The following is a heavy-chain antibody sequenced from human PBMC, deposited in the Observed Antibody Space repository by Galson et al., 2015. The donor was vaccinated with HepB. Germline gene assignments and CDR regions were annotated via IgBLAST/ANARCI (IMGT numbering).Heavy chain of an antibody. Sequence: SVKVSCKASGGTFSSYAISWVRRAPGQGLEWMGGIIPILGIANYAQKLQGRVTITADKSTSTAYMELSSLRSEDTAVYYCARGGYCSGGSCYNNWFDPWGQGTLVTVSS. J-gene: IGHJ5*02. CDR1: GGTFSSYA. CDR2: IIPILGIA. D-gene: IGHD2-15*01. V-gene: IGHV1-69*10. CDR3: ARGGYCSGGSCYNNWFDP.